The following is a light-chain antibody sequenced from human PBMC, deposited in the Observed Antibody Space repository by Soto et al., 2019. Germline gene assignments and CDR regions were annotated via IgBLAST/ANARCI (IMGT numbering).Light chain of an antibody. CDR2: AAS. J-gene: IGKJ2*02. Sequence: DIQMTQSPSSLSASVGDRVTIACRASQSISKYLNWYQHKPGKAPYLLIYAASTLQSGVPSRFSGSGFGSDFTLTISSLQPEDLGTYYCQQSFNTPRTFCQGTRLEIQ. CDR3: QQSFNTPRT. V-gene: IGKV1-39*01. CDR1: QSISKY.